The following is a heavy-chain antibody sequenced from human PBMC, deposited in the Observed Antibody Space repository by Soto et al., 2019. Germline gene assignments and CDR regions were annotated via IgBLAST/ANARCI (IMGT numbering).Heavy chain of an antibody. CDR1: GGSISSYY. CDR3: ARTSYSGYDFGYFDY. J-gene: IGHJ4*02. D-gene: IGHD5-12*01. V-gene: IGHV4-59*08. Sequence: SETLSLTCTVSGGSISSYYWSWIRQPPGKGLEWIGYIYYSGSTNYNPSLKSRVTISVDTSKNQFSLKLSSVTAADTAVYYCARTSYSGYDFGYFDYWGQGTLVTVSS. CDR2: IYYSGST.